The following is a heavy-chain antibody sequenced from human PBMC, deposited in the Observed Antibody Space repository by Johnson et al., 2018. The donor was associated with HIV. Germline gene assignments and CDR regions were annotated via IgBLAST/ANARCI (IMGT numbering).Heavy chain of an antibody. J-gene: IGHJ3*02. CDR3: ANLLFLQWLAPDDAFAI. Sequence: EVLLLESGGGLVQSGGSLRLACADPGFTVNRSSMNWVRLAPGKGLEWVHGRGTYYADSVKGRFIISRDNCKRTLYVQMNSLRAEDTAVYYCANLLFLQWLAPDDAFAIWGQGTMVTVSS. CDR1: GFTVNRSS. D-gene: IGHD3-3*01. CDR2: GRGT. V-gene: IGHV3-66*01.